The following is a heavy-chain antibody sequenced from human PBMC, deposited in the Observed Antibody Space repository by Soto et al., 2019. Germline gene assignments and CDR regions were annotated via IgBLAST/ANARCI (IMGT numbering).Heavy chain of an antibody. CDR1: GFIFSSYG. CDR2: ISYDGSNK. J-gene: IGHJ4*02. CDR3: AKDRGYYDSSDYYGY. D-gene: IGHD3-22*01. V-gene: IGHV3-30*18. Sequence: PGGSLILSCAASGFIFSSYGMHWVRQAPGKGLEWVAVISYDGSNKYYADSVKGRFTISRDNSKNTLYLQMNSLRDEDTAVYYCAKDRGYYDSSDYYGYWGQGTLVTSPQ.